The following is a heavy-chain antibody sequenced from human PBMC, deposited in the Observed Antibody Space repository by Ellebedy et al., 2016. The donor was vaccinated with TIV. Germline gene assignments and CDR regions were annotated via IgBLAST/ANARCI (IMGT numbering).Heavy chain of an antibody. J-gene: IGHJ5*02. D-gene: IGHD6-13*01. V-gene: IGHV3-64D*09. CDR3: VKAWHSNSWYSNWFDP. CDR2: ISDNGITT. Sequence: GESLKISCSVSGFTFSSYAMHWVRQAPGKGLQYVAAISDNGITTDYADSVGGRFTISRDNSKTTLYLQMRSLRPEDTAVYYCVKAWHSNSWYSNWFDPWGQGTLVIVPP. CDR1: GFTFSSYA.